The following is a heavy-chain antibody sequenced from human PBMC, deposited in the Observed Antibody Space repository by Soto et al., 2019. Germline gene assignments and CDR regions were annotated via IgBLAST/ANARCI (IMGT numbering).Heavy chain of an antibody. V-gene: IGHV3-23*01. CDR2: ISASGGST. CDR1: GFNFISYA. CDR3: AHSNAYYYG. D-gene: IGHD3-22*01. Sequence: PGGPLRLSCAAFGFNFISYAISRVRQAPGKGLEWVSAISASGGSTYSADSVKGRFTISRDNSKNTVYLQMNSLRAEDTAVYYCAHSNAYYYGWGQGTLVTVSS. J-gene: IGHJ4*02.